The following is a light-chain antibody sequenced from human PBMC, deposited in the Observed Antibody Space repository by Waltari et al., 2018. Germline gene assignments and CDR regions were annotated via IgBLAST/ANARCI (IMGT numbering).Light chain of an antibody. Sequence: EIVLTQSPDTLSLSPGESATLSCRASQSVSTSFLAWYHQKPGQAPRLLIYGASNRATGIPDRFSGRGSGTDFTLTISRLEPEDFAVYYCQQYFSSPPYTFGQGTKLEIK. CDR2: GAS. J-gene: IGKJ2*01. CDR3: QQYFSSPPYT. CDR1: QSVSTSF. V-gene: IGKV3-20*01.